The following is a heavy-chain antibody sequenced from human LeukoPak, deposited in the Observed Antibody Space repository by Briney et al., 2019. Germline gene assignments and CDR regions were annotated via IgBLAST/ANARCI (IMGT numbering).Heavy chain of an antibody. V-gene: IGHV5-10-1*01. Sequence: GESLKISCKGSGYSFTSYWISWVRPMPGKGLGWMGRIDPSDSYTNYSPSFQGHVTISADKSISTAYLQWSSLKASDTAMYYCARRDRSGWSFDYWGQGTLVTVSS. CDR1: GYSFTSYW. CDR3: ARRDRSGWSFDY. CDR2: IDPSDSYT. J-gene: IGHJ4*02. D-gene: IGHD6-19*01.